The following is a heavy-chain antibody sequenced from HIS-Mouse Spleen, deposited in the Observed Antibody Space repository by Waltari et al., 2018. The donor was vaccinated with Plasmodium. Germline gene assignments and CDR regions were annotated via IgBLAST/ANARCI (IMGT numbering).Heavy chain of an antibody. D-gene: IGHD4-4*01. Sequence: EVQLVESGGGLVQHGGSLRLSCAASGFTFSSYWLHWVRKAPGKGLVWVSRINSDGSSTSYADSVKGRFTISRDNAKNTLYLQMNSLRAEDTAVYYCARDKPSNYGYFDYWGQGTLVTVSS. V-gene: IGHV3-74*01. CDR1: GFTFSSYW. CDR2: INSDGSST. J-gene: IGHJ4*02. CDR3: ARDKPSNYGYFDY.